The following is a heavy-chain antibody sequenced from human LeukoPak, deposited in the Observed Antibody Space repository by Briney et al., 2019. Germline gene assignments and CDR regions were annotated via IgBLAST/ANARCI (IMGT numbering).Heavy chain of an antibody. CDR1: GFTFSSYS. CDR3: ASSGYCSSTSCYGDY. J-gene: IGHJ4*02. CDR2: ISSSSSYK. Sequence: GGSLRLSCAASGFTFSSYSMNWVRQAPGKGLEWVSSISSSSSYKYYADSVKGRFTISRDNAKNSLYLQMNSLRAEDTAVYYCASSGYCSSTSCYGDYWGQGTLVTVSS. V-gene: IGHV3-21*01. D-gene: IGHD2-2*01.